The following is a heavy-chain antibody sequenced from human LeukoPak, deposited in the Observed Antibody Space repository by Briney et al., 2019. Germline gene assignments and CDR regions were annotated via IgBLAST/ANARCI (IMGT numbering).Heavy chain of an antibody. CDR1: GFTFSSYW. J-gene: IGHJ5*02. CDR2: INSDGSST. CDR3: ARGVPYYDVYNWFDP. Sequence: PGGSLRLSCAASGFTFSSYWMHWVRQAPGKGLVWVSRINSDGSSTSCADSVKGRFTISRDNAKNTLYLQMNSLRAEDTAVYYCARGVPYYDVYNWFDPWGQGTLVTVSS. V-gene: IGHV3-74*01. D-gene: IGHD3-3*01.